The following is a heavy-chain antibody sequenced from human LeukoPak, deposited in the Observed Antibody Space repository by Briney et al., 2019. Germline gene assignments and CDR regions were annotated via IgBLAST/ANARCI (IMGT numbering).Heavy chain of an antibody. Sequence: GASVKVSCKVSGYTLTELSMHWVRQAPGKGLEWMGGFDPEDGETIYAQKFQGRVTMTEDTSTDTAYMELSSLRSEDTAVYYCARDLIVGAPPGQRDYWGQGTLVTVSS. V-gene: IGHV1-24*01. CDR2: FDPEDGET. CDR1: GYTLTELS. D-gene: IGHD1-26*01. J-gene: IGHJ4*02. CDR3: ARDLIVGAPPGQRDY.